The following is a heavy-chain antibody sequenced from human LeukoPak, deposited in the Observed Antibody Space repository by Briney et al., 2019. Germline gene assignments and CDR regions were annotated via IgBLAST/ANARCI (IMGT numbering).Heavy chain of an antibody. Sequence: GGSLRLSCAASGFTFSSYAMSWVRQAPGKGLEWVSAISGSGGSTYYADSVKGRFTIFRDNSKNTLFLQMNSLRAEDTAVYYCAKDRNRQYFDWFDYWGQGTLVTVSS. V-gene: IGHV3-23*01. CDR2: ISGSGGST. CDR1: GFTFSSYA. J-gene: IGHJ4*02. CDR3: AKDRNRQYFDWFDY. D-gene: IGHD3-9*01.